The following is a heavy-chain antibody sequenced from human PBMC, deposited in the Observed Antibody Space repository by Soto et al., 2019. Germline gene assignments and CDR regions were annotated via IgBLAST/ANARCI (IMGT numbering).Heavy chain of an antibody. CDR1: GYSFTSYW. CDR2: IYPGDSDT. D-gene: IGHD3-22*01. J-gene: IGHJ6*02. CDR3: ARGGRYYDSSGYFYYYYGMDV. V-gene: IGHV5-51*01. Sequence: GESLKISCKGSGYSFTSYWIGWVRQMPGKGLEWMGIIYPGDSDTRYSPSFQGQVTISADKSISTAYLQWSSLRAGDTAVYYCARGGRYYDSSGYFYYYYGMDVWGQGTTVTVS.